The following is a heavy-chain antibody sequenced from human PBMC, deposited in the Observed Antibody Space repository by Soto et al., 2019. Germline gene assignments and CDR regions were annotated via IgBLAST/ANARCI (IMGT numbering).Heavy chain of an antibody. D-gene: IGHD5-18*01. CDR1: VANSSYT. Sequence: VANSSYTFSWVRRAPGQGLEWMGRIVPILGITNQAQKFQGRVTITADKSTSTVYMEFSSLRSEDTAIYFCASGQQHSFDYWGQGTLVTVSS. V-gene: IGHV1-69*02. CDR3: ASGQQHSFDY. J-gene: IGHJ4*02. CDR2: IVPILGIT.